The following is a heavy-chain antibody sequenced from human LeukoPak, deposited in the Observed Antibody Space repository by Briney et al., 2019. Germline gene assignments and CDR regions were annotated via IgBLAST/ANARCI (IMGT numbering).Heavy chain of an antibody. D-gene: IGHD3-22*01. V-gene: IGHV4-34*01. J-gene: IGHJ4*02. Sequence: PSETLSLTCAVYGGSFSGYYWSWIRQPPGKGLEWIGEINHSGSTNYNPSLKSRVTISVDTSKNQFSLKLSSVTAADTAMYYCATNYDSSGYSLGYWGQGTLVTVSS. CDR1: GGSFSGYY. CDR2: INHSGST. CDR3: ATNYDSSGYSLGY.